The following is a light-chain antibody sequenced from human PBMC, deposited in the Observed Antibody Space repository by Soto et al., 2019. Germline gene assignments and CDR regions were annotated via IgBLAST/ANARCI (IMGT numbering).Light chain of an antibody. Sequence: DIQMNQSTSSLSASVGDRVTITCRASQSISRWLAWYQQKPGKAPKVLIYHASNLQSGVPSRFSGSGSGTEFTLTLISLQPDDFATYYCQQYNSYSFCQGTKVDIK. CDR2: HAS. CDR3: QQYNSYS. CDR1: QSISRW. J-gene: IGKJ1*01. V-gene: IGKV1-5*01.